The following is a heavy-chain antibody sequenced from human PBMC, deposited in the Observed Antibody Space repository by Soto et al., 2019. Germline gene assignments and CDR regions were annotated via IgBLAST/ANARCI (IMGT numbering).Heavy chain of an antibody. D-gene: IGHD4-17*01. V-gene: IGHV1-69*12. J-gene: IGHJ6*02. CDR2: IIPIFGTA. Sequence: QVQLVQSGAEVKKPGSSVKVSCKASGGTFSSYAISWVRQAPGQGLEWMGGIIPIFGTANYAQKFQGRVTITADEATSTAYMELRSLRSEDTAVYYCAIRGGRTTVKPYYYYGMDVWGQGTTVTVSS. CDR1: GGTFSSYA. CDR3: AIRGGRTTVKPYYYYGMDV.